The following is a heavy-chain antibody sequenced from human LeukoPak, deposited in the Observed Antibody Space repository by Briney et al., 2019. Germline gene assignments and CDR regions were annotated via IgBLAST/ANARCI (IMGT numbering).Heavy chain of an antibody. V-gene: IGHV3-11*01. CDR2: ISSSGSTI. CDR1: GFTFSDYY. CDR3: ARSRRYSGSYHGYYGMDV. D-gene: IGHD1-26*01. J-gene: IGHJ6*02. Sequence: GGSLRLSCAASGFTFSDYYMGWIRQAPGKGLEWVSYISSSGSTIYYADSVKGRFTISRDNAKNSLYLQMNSLRAEDTAVYYCARSRRYSGSYHGYYGMDVWGQGTTVTVSS.